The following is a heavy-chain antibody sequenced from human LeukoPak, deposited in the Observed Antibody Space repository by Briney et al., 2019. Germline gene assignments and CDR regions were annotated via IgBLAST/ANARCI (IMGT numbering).Heavy chain of an antibody. V-gene: IGHV3-23*01. D-gene: IGHD1-14*01. J-gene: IGHJ4*02. Sequence: QPGGSLRLSCAASGITFSNYAMSWVRQAPGKGLEWVSGITGSGSTRYYADSVKGRFAISRDNSKNTLYLQMNSLGAEDTAVYYCAKDRGPNLGYFDYWGQGTLVTVSS. CDR1: GITFSNYA. CDR3: AKDRGPNLGYFDY. CDR2: ITGSGSTR.